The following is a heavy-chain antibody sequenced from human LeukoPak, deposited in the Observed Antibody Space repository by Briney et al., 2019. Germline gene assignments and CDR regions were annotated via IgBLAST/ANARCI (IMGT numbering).Heavy chain of an antibody. Sequence: PGGSLRLSCATSGFTFSSYGMHWVRQAPGKGLEWVAFIRSDGHNKYYADSVKGRFTISRDNSKNTLYLQMNSLRAEDTAVYYCANNRGVYGDYLAEYFQHWGQGTLVTVSS. CDR3: ANNRGVYGDYLAEYFQH. CDR2: IRSDGHNK. D-gene: IGHD4-17*01. J-gene: IGHJ1*01. CDR1: GFTFSSYG. V-gene: IGHV3-30*02.